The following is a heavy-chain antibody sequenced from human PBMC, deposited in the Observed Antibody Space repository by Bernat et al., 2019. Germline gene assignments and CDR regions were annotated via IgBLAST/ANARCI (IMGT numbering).Heavy chain of an antibody. CDR2: IVVGSGNT. D-gene: IGHD3-22*01. CDR3: AALIGSGYYWDFDY. CDR1: GFTFTSSA. V-gene: IGHV1-58*01. J-gene: IGHJ4*02. Sequence: QMQLVQSGPEVKKPGTSVKVSCKASGFTFTSSAVQWVRQARGQRIEWIGWIVVGSGNTNYAQKLQERVTITRDMSTSTAYMELSSLRSEDTAVYYCAALIGSGYYWDFDYWGQGTLVTVSS.